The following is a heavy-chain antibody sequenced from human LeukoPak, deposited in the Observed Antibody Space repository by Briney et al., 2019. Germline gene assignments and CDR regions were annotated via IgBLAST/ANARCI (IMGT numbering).Heavy chain of an antibody. D-gene: IGHD6-13*01. CDR3: ARHVLYSPTIAARARGYYYYGMDV. V-gene: IGHV4-59*08. Sequence: SETLSLTCTVSGGSISSYYWSWIRQPPGKGLEWIGYIYYSGSTNYNPSPKSRVTISVDTSKNQFSLKLSSVTAADTAVYYCARHVLYSPTIAARARGYYYYGMDVWGQGTTVTVSS. J-gene: IGHJ6*02. CDR2: IYYSGST. CDR1: GGSISSYY.